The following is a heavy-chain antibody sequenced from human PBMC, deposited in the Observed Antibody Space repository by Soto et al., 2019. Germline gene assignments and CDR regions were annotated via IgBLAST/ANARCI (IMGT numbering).Heavy chain of an antibody. CDR1: GFTFDNYA. V-gene: IGHV3-23*01. Sequence: GGSLRLSCAASGFTFDNYAMSWVRQAPGKGPEWVSAVSGGGVSTYQGDSVKGRFTMSRDNSKNTLYLQMNSLRAEETALYYCAKGNGYGISGYYYQTHWGQGTLVTVSS. D-gene: IGHD3-22*01. CDR3: AKGNGYGISGYYYQTH. CDR2: VSGGGVST. J-gene: IGHJ4*02.